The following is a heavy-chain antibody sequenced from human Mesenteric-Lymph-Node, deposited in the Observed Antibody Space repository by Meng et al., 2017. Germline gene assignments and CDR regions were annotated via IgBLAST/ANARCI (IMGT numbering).Heavy chain of an antibody. Sequence: QVQRVQCGAEGKKPGSSGKVSCKASGGTFSSYAISWVRQAPGQGLEWMGGIIPIFGTANYAQKFQGRVTITADESTSTAYMELSSLRSEDTAVYYCAAGYGDYLASFDYWGQGTLVTVSS. J-gene: IGHJ4*02. CDR3: AAGYGDYLASFDY. CDR1: GGTFSSYA. CDR2: IIPIFGTA. D-gene: IGHD4-17*01. V-gene: IGHV1-69*01.